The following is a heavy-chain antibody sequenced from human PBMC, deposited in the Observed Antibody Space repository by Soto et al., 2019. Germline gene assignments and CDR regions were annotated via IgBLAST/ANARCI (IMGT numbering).Heavy chain of an antibody. V-gene: IGHV1-8*01. CDR2: MNPNSGNT. D-gene: IGHD3-10*01. CDR1: GYTFTSYD. J-gene: IGHJ6*02. CDR3: ARVIAGKVLLWFGEPNYYYYVMDV. Sequence: ASVKVSCKASGYTFTSYDINWVRQATGQGLEWMGWMNPNSGNTGYAQKFQGRVTMTRNTSISTAYMELSSLRSEDTAVYYCARVIAGKVLLWFGEPNYYYYVMDVWGQGTTVTVSS.